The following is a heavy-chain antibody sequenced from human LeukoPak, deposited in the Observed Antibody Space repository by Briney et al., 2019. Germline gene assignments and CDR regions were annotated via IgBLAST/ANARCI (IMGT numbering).Heavy chain of an antibody. CDR1: GYSISSGYY. J-gene: IGHJ5*02. CDR3: ARAGDYVESILNWFDP. D-gene: IGHD4-17*01. CDR2: IYHSGST. Sequence: PSETLSLTCAVSGYSISSGYYWGWIRQPPGQGLEWIGRIYHSGSTYYNPSLKSRVTISVDTSKNQFSLKLSSVTAADTAVYYCARAGDYVESILNWFDPWGQGTLVTVSS. V-gene: IGHV4-38-2*01.